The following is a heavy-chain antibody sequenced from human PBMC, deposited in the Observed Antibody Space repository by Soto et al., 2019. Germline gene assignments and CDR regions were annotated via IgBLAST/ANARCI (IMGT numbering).Heavy chain of an antibody. V-gene: IGHV3-74*01. CDR1: GFTFSHYW. CDR2: INNDGTRT. Sequence: EMQLVESGGGLVQPGGSLRLSCAASGFTFSHYWMHWVRQVPGKGLVWVSRINNDGTRTFYADSVKGRFTVSRDNAKNTLYLQMNSLRAEDTALYYCTRDENGVGPTRDYWGQGTLVTVSS. CDR3: TRDENGVGPTRDY. D-gene: IGHD3-3*01. J-gene: IGHJ4*02.